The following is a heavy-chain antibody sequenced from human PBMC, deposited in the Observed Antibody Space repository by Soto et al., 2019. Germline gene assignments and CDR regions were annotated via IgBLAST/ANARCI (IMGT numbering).Heavy chain of an antibody. CDR1: GGSISSGGYY. Sequence: TLSLTRTVSGGSISSGGYYWSWIRQHPGKGLEWIGYIYYSGSTYYNPSLKSRVTISVDTSKNQFSLKLSSVTAADTAVYYCARFGELLSNFDYWGQGTLVTVSS. CDR2: IYYSGST. D-gene: IGHD3-10*01. V-gene: IGHV4-31*03. CDR3: ARFGELLSNFDY. J-gene: IGHJ4*02.